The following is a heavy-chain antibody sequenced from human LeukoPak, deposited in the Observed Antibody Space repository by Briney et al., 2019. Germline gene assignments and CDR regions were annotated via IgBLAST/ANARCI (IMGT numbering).Heavy chain of an antibody. D-gene: IGHD3-10*01. J-gene: IGHJ4*02. CDR2: IYYSGDT. CDR3: ARHANSGSGYYDY. Sequence: PSETLSLTCTVSGGSISSHYWSWIRQPPGKGLEWIGYIYYSGDTNYSPSLEGRVTILVYTSKNHFSLRLSSVTAADTAVYYCARHANSGSGYYDYWGQGVLVTVPS. V-gene: IGHV4-59*08. CDR1: GGSISSHY.